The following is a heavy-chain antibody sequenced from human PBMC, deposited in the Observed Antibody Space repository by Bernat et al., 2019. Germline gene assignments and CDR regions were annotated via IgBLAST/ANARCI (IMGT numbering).Heavy chain of an antibody. Sequence: VQLVESGGGLVQPGRSLRLSCAASGFTFSSYAMHWVRQAPGKGLEWVAVISYDGSNKYYADSVKGRFTISRDNSKNTLYLQMNSLRAEDTAVYYCAGELLSSGYFDYWGQGTLVTVSS. CDR2: ISYDGSNK. D-gene: IGHD2-15*01. CDR1: GFTFSSYA. V-gene: IGHV3-30-3*01. J-gene: IGHJ4*02. CDR3: AGELLSSGYFDY.